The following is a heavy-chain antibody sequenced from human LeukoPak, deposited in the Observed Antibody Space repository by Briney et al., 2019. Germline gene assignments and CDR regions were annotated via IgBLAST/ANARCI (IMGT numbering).Heavy chain of an antibody. V-gene: IGHV3-66*01. CDR1: GFTFSTYA. Sequence: TGGSLRLSCAASGFTFSTYAMSWVRQAPGKGLEWVSIIYSGGYTDYADSVKGRFTISRDNSKNTLDLQMNSLRAEDTAVYYCARRLEYSGSKGVFDYWGQGTLVTVSS. CDR3: ARRLEYSGSKGVFDY. D-gene: IGHD1-26*01. CDR2: IYSGGYT. J-gene: IGHJ4*02.